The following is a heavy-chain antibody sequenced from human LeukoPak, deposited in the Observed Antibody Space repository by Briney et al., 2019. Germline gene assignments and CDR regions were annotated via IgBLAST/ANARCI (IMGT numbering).Heavy chain of an antibody. CDR3: ARGKGHNYYGSGSYFRY. CDR1: GGSFSGYY. V-gene: IGHV4-34*01. Sequence: KPSETLSLTCAVYGGSFSGYYWSWIRQPPGKGLEWIGEINHSGSTNYNPSLKSRVTISVDTSKNQFSLKLSSVTAADTAVYYCARGKGHNYYGSGSYFRYWGQGTLVTVSS. J-gene: IGHJ4*02. D-gene: IGHD3-10*01. CDR2: INHSGST.